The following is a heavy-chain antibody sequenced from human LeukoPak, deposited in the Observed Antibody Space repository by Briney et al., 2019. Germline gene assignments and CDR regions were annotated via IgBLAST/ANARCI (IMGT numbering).Heavy chain of an antibody. Sequence: PGGSLRLSCAAPGFTFSSYGMHWVRQAPGKGLGWVAFIRYDGSNKYYADSVKGRFTISRDNSKNTLYLQMNSLRAEDTAVYYCARDQIAAAGDLGYWGQGTLVTVSS. D-gene: IGHD6-13*01. V-gene: IGHV3-30*02. CDR2: IRYDGSNK. J-gene: IGHJ4*02. CDR3: ARDQIAAAGDLGY. CDR1: GFTFSSYG.